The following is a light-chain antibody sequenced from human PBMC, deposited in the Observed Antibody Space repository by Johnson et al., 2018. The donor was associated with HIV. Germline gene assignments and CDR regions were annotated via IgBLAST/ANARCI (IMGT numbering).Light chain of an antibody. CDR3: GAWDSSLSAYV. CDR2: ENN. J-gene: IGLJ1*01. Sequence: QSVLTQPPSVSAAPGQKVTISCSGSNSNIGNNYVSWYQQVPGTAPTLLIYENNKRPSGIPDRFSGSRSGTSATLDITGLQTGDEADYYCGAWDSSLSAYVYATETKVTVL. V-gene: IGLV1-51*02. CDR1: NSNIGNNY.